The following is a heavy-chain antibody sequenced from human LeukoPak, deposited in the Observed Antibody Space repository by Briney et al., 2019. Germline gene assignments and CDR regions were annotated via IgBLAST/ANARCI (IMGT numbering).Heavy chain of an antibody. V-gene: IGHV3-30-3*01. D-gene: IGHD6-13*01. J-gene: IGHJ5*02. CDR1: GFTFSSYA. CDR2: ISCDGSNK. CDR3: ASGANEIAAAGSWFDP. Sequence: PGRSLRLSCAASGFTFSSYAMHWVRQAPGKGLEWVAVISCDGSNKYYADSVKGRFTISRDNSKNTLYLQMNSLRAEDTAVYYCASGANEIAAAGSWFDPWGQGTLVTVSS.